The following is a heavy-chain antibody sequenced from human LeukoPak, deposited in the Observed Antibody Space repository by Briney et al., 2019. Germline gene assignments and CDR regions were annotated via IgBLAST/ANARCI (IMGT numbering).Heavy chain of an antibody. CDR2: IKSKTGGGTT. J-gene: IGHJ4*02. V-gene: IGHV3-15*01. D-gene: IGHD3-22*01. CDR3: AKDLAYYYDSSSDY. CDR1: GFTFSNAW. Sequence: GGSLRLSCAASGFTFSNAWMSWVRQAPGKGLEWVGRIKSKTGGGTTDYADSVKGRFTISRDNSKNTLYLQMNSLRAEDTAVYYCAKDLAYYYDSSSDYWGQGTLVTVSS.